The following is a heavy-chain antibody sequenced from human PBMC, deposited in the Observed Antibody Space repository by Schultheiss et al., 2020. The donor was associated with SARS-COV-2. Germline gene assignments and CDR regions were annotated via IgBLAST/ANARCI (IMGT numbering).Heavy chain of an antibody. CDR3: ARDIGVVGATEGGLDY. CDR1: GYTFTSYG. CDR2: ISAYNGNT. Sequence: ASVKVSCKASGYTFTSYGISWVRQAPGQGLEWMGWISAYNGNTNYAQKLQGRVTMTTDTSTSTAYMELRSLRSDDTAVYYCARDIGVVGATEGGLDYWGQGTLVTVSS. V-gene: IGHV1-18*01. J-gene: IGHJ4*02. D-gene: IGHD1-26*01.